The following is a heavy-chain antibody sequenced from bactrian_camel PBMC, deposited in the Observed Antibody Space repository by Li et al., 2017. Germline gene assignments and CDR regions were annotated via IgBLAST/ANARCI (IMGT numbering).Heavy chain of an antibody. CDR3: AVNRGLLRRRSCRDIGGY. D-gene: IGHD5*01. Sequence: HVQLVESGGGSVEVGGSLRLSCAGSGIILSSAFCVGWFRQAPGTDCRGIAVIGEDGSTEYADSVKGRFTISQDNAKNTVYLQMNSLTPEDTAVYYCAVNRGLLRRRSCRDIGGYWGQGTQVTVS. V-gene: IGHV3S53*01. CDR1: GIILSSAFC. CDR2: IGEDGST. J-gene: IGHJ6*01.